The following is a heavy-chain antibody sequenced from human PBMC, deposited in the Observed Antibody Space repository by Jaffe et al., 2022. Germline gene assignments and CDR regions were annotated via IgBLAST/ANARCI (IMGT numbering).Heavy chain of an antibody. J-gene: IGHJ1*01. CDR3: ARDGTGFDCGGDCYSGEYFQH. CDR1: GYTFTSYA. Sequence: QVQLVQSGAEVKKPGASVKVSCKASGYTFTSYAMHWVRQAPGQRLEWMGWINAGNGNTKYSQKFQGRVTITRDTSASTAYMELSSLRSEDTAVYYCARDGTGFDCGGDCYSGEYFQHWGQGTLVTVSS. CDR2: INAGNGNT. V-gene: IGHV1-3*01. D-gene: IGHD2-21*01.